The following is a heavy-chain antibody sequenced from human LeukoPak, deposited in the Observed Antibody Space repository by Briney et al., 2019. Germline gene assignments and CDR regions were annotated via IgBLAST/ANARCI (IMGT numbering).Heavy chain of an antibody. CDR1: GYTFTGYY. J-gene: IGHJ4*02. CDR2: INPNSGGT. Sequence: ASVKVSCKASGYTFTGYYMHWVRQAPGQGLEWMGWINPNSGGTNYAQKFQGRVTMTRDTSISTAYMELSRLRSDDTAVYYCARAAGVAAAFDYWGRGTLVTVSS. D-gene: IGHD6-13*01. CDR3: ARAAGVAAAFDY. V-gene: IGHV1-2*02.